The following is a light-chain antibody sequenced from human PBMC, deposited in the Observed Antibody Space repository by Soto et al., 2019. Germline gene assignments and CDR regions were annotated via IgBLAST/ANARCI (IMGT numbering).Light chain of an antibody. Sequence: ILMTQSPATLSVSPGERATLSCRASQSVSNNLAWYQQKPGQAPRLLIYDASTRATGIPARFSGSGSGTEFTLTIIGLQSEDLSVYYCQQYNLWPPWTFGQGTKVEVK. V-gene: IGKV3-15*01. CDR3: QQYNLWPPWT. CDR1: QSVSNN. J-gene: IGKJ1*01. CDR2: DAS.